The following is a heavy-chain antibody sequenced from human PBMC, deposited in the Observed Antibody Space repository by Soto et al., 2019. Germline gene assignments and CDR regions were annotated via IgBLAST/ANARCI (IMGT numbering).Heavy chain of an antibody. CDR3: AHSPLDTAMANWFDP. V-gene: IGHV2-5*02. Sequence: QITLKESGPTLVKPTQTLTLTCTFSGFSLSTSGVGVGWIRQPPGKALEWLALIYWDDDKRYSPSLKSRLTITKDTSKSQVVLTMTNMDPVDTATYYCAHSPLDTAMANWFDPWGQGTLVTVSS. CDR2: IYWDDDK. D-gene: IGHD5-18*01. CDR1: GFSLSTSGVG. J-gene: IGHJ5*02.